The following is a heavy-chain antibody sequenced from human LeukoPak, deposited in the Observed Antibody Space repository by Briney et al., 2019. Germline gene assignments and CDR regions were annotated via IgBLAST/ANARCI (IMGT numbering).Heavy chain of an antibody. Sequence: SETLSLTCTVSGGSISSYYWSWIRQPPGKGLEWIGYIYYSGSTNYNPSLRSRVTITVDTSKNQFSLKLSSVTAADTAVYCCAREGIPYYFDYWGLGTLVTVSS. CDR1: GGSISSYY. D-gene: IGHD5-18*01. CDR3: AREGIPYYFDY. CDR2: IYYSGST. V-gene: IGHV4-59*01. J-gene: IGHJ4*02.